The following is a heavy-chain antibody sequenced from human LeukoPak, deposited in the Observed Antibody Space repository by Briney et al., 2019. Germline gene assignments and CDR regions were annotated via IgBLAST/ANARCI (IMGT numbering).Heavy chain of an antibody. CDR1: GFIFSSYA. Sequence: SGGSLRLSCAASGFIFSSYAMSWVRQAPGKGLEWVSSITGSSGSIYYADSVKGRFTIYRENSKNTLYLQMNSLRAEDTAVYYCAHLLSPHAEWEPDTDHWGQGTLVTVSS. J-gene: IGHJ4*02. V-gene: IGHV3-23*01. D-gene: IGHD1-26*01. CDR2: ITGSSGSI. CDR3: AHLLSPHAEWEPDTDH.